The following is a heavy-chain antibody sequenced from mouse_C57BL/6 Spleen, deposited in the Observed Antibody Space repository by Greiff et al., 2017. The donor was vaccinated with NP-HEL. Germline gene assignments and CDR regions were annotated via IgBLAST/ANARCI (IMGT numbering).Heavy chain of an antibody. CDR2: INPSTGGT. V-gene: IGHV1-42*01. Sequence: EVQLKESGPELVKPGASVKISCKASGYSFTGYYMNWVKQSPEKSLEWIGEINPSTGGTTYNQKFKAKATLTVDKSSSTAYMQLKSLTSEDSAVYYCVTTVVATRYFDVWGTGTTVTVSS. J-gene: IGHJ1*03. D-gene: IGHD1-1*01. CDR1: GYSFTGYY. CDR3: VTTVVATRYFDV.